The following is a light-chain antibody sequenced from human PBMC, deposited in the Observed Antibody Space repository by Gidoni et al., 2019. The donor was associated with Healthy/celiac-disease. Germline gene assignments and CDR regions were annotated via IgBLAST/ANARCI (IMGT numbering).Light chain of an antibody. V-gene: IGKV3-20*01. CDR2: GAS. J-gene: IGKJ2*02. CDR3: QQYGSSPRT. CDR1: QSVSSSH. Sequence: DMVLCQSPVTLSLSPGERATLSCRASQSVSSSHLAWYQQKTGQAPGLLIYGASSRATGIPDRFSGSWSGTDFTLTIRRLEPEDFAVYYCQQYGSSPRTFGQGTKLEIK.